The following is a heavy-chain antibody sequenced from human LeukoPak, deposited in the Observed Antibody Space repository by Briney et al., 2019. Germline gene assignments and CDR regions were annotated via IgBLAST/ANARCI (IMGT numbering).Heavy chain of an antibody. J-gene: IGHJ5*02. Sequence: SVKVSCKASGSTFNTYSITWVRQAPGQGLEWMGRIIPILGLANYAQKFQSRVTLTADKSTNTAYMEVTSLRSEDTAVYYCAGLRYTYGDVWFDPWGQGTLVTVSS. V-gene: IGHV1-69*02. D-gene: IGHD4-17*01. CDR1: GSTFNTYS. CDR2: IIPILGLA. CDR3: AGLRYTYGDVWFDP.